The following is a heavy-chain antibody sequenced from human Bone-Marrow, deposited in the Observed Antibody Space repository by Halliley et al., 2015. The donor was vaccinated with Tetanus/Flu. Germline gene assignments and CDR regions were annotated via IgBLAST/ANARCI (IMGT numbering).Heavy chain of an antibody. V-gene: IGHV5-51*01. CDR2: IYPGDSDT. CDR3: ARSITGTAFDY. Sequence: QLVQSGAEVKKPGESLKISCKGSGYTFTTYWIGWVRRMPGRGLEWMGIIYPGDSDTRYSPSLQGHVTISADKSISTAHPQWSSLKASDPAMYFCARSITGTAFDYWGQGTLVTVSS. J-gene: IGHJ4*02. CDR1: GYTFTTYW. D-gene: IGHD1-7*01.